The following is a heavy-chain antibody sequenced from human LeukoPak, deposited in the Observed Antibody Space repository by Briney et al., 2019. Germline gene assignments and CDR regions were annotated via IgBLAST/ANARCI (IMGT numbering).Heavy chain of an antibody. D-gene: IGHD4-23*01. J-gene: IGHJ4*02. Sequence: PGGSLRLSCAASGFSFSSYGMHWVRQAPGKGLEWVAFIRYDGSNKYYADSVKGRFTISRDNSKNTLYLQMNSLRAEDTAVYCCAKEDNYGGKPFDYWGQGTLVTVSS. CDR1: GFSFSSYG. CDR3: AKEDNYGGKPFDY. CDR2: IRYDGSNK. V-gene: IGHV3-30*02.